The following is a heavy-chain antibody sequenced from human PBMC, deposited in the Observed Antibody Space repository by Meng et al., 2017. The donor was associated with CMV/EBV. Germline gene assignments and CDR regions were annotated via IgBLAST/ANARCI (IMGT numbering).Heavy chain of an antibody. J-gene: IGHJ6*02. CDR1: GGTFSSYA. V-gene: IGHV1-69*05. D-gene: IGHD2-2*02. Sequence: VKVSCKASGGTFSSYAISWVRQAPGQGLEWMGGIIPIFGIANYAQKFQGRVTITTDESTSTAYMELSSLRSEDTAVYYCARDLGGIVVVPAAIPSYYYGMDVWGQGTTVTVSS. CDR2: IIPIFGIA. CDR3: ARDLGGIVVVPAAIPSYYYGMDV.